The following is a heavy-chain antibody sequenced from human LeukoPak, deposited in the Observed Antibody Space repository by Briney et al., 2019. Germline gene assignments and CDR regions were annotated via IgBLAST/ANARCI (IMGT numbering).Heavy chain of an antibody. D-gene: IGHD3-16*01. Sequence: GGSLRLSCAASGFTFSTYAMSWVRQAPGKGLEWVSAITGSAGNTWYADSVKGRFTISRDNSKNTLFLQMSSLRAEDTALYYCAKYMTGYYYNGLDVWGQGTTVTVSS. CDR1: GFTFSTYA. V-gene: IGHV3-23*01. CDR3: AKYMTGYYYNGLDV. J-gene: IGHJ6*02. CDR2: ITGSAGNT.